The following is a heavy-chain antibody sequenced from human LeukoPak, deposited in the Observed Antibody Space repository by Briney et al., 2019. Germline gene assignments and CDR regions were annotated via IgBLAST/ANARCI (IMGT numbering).Heavy chain of an antibody. CDR2: ISAYNGNT. Sequence: APGKASSKASGYTVSTYGISWGRKAPGQKDEWMGWISAYNGNTNYRQKLQGRVSMSTDTSTSTAYMDLRRLRSDDTAIYYCARDSPDGSGTYYNDSPDYWGQGTLVTVSS. D-gene: IGHD3-10*01. V-gene: IGHV1-18*01. CDR1: GYTVSTYG. CDR3: ARDSPDGSGTYYNDSPDY. J-gene: IGHJ4*02.